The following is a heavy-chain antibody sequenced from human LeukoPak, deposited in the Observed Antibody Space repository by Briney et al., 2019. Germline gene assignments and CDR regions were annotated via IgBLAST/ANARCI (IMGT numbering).Heavy chain of an antibody. CDR3: ARLQGGLGYSSSWYDFISDY. J-gene: IGHJ4*02. CDR2: IYYSGST. CDR1: GGSFSSSSYY. Sequence: SETLSLTCAVYGGSFSSSSYYWGWIRQPPGKGLEWIGSIYYSGSTYYNPSLKSRVTISVDTSKNQFSLKLSSVTAADTAVYYCARLQGGLGYSSSWYDFISDYWGQGTLVTVSS. D-gene: IGHD6-13*01. V-gene: IGHV4-39*01.